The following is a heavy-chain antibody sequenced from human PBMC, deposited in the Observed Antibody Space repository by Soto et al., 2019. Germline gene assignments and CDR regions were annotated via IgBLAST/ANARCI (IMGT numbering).Heavy chain of an antibody. CDR1: GLTFISYA. CDR3: AISRLGSGSYNHFYYGLDV. Sequence: QVQLVESGGGVVQPGRSLRLSCAASGLTFISYAMHWLRQAPGKGLAWVAVISFDGSTEYYSDSVMGRFNISRDNANNTVYLQINNLRSEDTAVYYYAISRLGSGSYNHFYYGLDVWGQGSTVTVSS. J-gene: IGHJ6*02. CDR2: ISFDGSTE. D-gene: IGHD3-10*01. V-gene: IGHV3-30-3*01.